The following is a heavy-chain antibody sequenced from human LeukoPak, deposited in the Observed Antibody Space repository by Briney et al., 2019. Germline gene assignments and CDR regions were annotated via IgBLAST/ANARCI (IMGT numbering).Heavy chain of an antibody. J-gene: IGHJ5*02. V-gene: IGHV4-34*01. D-gene: IGHD2-2*01. CDR3: ARVSELGYCSSTSCSQYNWFDP. CDR2: INHSGST. Sequence: NPSETLSLTCAVYGGSFSGYYWSWIRQPPGKGLEWIGEINHSGSTNYNPSLKSRVTISVDTSKNQFSLKLSSVTAADTAVYYRARVSELGYCSSTSCSQYNWFDPWGQGTLVTVSS. CDR1: GGSFSGYY.